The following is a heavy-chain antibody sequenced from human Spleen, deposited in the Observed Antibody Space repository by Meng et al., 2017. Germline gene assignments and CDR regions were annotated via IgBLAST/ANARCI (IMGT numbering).Heavy chain of an antibody. CDR2: VSSSGDT. D-gene: IGHD3-3*01. Sequence: GSLRLSCTLSGGSITSSPNFWAWIRQPPGKGLEWIGSVSSSGDTNYNPSLKSRVTISVDTSKNQFSLKLSSVTAADTAVYYCARGGGRDDFWSGYYRDYYYGMDVWGQGTTVTVSS. V-gene: IGHV4-39*07. CDR3: ARGGGRDDFWSGYYRDYYYGMDV. J-gene: IGHJ6*02. CDR1: GGSITSSPNF.